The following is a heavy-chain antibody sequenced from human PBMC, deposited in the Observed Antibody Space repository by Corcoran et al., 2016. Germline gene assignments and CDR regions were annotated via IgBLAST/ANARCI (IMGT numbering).Heavy chain of an antibody. CDR1: GGTFSGYY. CDR2: IKHSGST. D-gene: IGHD3-22*01. J-gene: IGHJ4*02. V-gene: IGHV4-34*01. CDR3: ARAFGLIVGQEGDY. Sequence: QVQLQQWGAGLLKPSETLSLTCAVYGGTFSGYYWSWIRQPPGKGLEWIGEIKHSGSTNYNPSLKSRVTISVDTSKSQFSLKLSTVTAADTAVYYCARAFGLIVGQEGDYWGQGTLVTVSS.